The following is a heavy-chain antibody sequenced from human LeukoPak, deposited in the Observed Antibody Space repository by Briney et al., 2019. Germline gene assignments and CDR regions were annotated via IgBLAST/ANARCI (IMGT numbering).Heavy chain of an antibody. CDR2: IYHSGST. J-gene: IGHJ3*02. Sequence: SETLSLTCTVSGYSISSGYYWGWIRQPPGKGLEWIGSIYHSGSTYYNPSLKSRVTISVDTSKNQFSLKLSSVTAADTAVYYRARGLSRRGAFDIWGQGTLVTVSS. D-gene: IGHD2-2*01. CDR3: ARGLSRRGAFDI. V-gene: IGHV4-38-2*02. CDR1: GYSISSGYY.